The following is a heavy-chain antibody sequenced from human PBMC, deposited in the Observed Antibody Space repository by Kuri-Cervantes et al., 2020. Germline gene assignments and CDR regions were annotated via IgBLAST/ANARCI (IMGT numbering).Heavy chain of an antibody. CDR1: GFTINNDW. CDR3: ARYSGSNGFVY. CDR2: IKEDGSEK. J-gene: IGHJ4*02. V-gene: IGHV3-7*01. Sequence: GGSLRLSCVASGFTINNDWMSWVRQAPGKGLEWVANIKEDGSEKHYVDSVKGRFTISRDNAKNSLYLQMSSLRVDDTAVYFCARYSGSNGFVYWGQGTLVTVSS. D-gene: IGHD1-26*01.